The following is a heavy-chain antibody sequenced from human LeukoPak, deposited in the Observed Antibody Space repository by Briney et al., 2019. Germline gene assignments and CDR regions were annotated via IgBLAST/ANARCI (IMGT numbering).Heavy chain of an antibody. Sequence: GGSLRLSCAASGFTFSSYGIHWVRQAPGKGLEWVAVISYDGSNKYYADSVKGRFTISRDNSKNTLYLQMNSLRAEDTAVYYCARDRYSSSWYVFDYWGQGTLVTVSS. CDR3: ARDRYSSSWYVFDY. J-gene: IGHJ4*02. CDR1: GFTFSSYG. D-gene: IGHD6-13*01. V-gene: IGHV3-30*19. CDR2: ISYDGSNK.